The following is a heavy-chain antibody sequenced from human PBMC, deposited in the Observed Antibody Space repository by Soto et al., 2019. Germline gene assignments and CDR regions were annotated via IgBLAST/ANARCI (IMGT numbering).Heavy chain of an antibody. D-gene: IGHD2-2*01. CDR1: GGTMRSWY. Sequence: SETLSLTCTVSGGTMRSWYWSWIRQPPGKGLEWIGYIYYSGSTNCNPSLKSRVTISVDRSKNQFSLKLSSVTAADTAVYYCARVPDRWGQGTLVTVSS. V-gene: IGHV4-59*12. CDR2: IYYSGST. CDR3: ARVPDR. J-gene: IGHJ5*02.